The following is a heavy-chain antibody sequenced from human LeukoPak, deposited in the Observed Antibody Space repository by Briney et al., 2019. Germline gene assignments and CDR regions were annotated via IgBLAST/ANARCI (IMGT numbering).Heavy chain of an antibody. CDR1: GYTFTGYY. J-gene: IGHJ4*02. CDR2: INPNSGNT. CDR3: ARGRKGVSRLFDY. V-gene: IGHV1-8*03. Sequence: ASVKVSCKTSGYTFTGYYMHWVRQAPGQGLEWMGWINPNSGNTGYAQKFQGRVTITRNTSISTAYMELSSLRSEDTAVYYCARGRKGVSRLFDYWGQGTLVTVSS. D-gene: IGHD6-6*01.